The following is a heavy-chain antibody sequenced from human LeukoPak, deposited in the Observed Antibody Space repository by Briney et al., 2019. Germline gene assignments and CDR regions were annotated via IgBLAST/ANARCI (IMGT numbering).Heavy chain of an antibody. CDR2: IYYSGST. CDR3: ARDSADIAVAGSFDY. J-gene: IGHJ4*02. CDR1: GGSISSSGYY. D-gene: IGHD6-19*01. Sequence: PSETLSLTCTVSGGSISSSGYYWGWIRQPPGEGLEWIGSIYYSGSTYYYPSLKSRVTISVDTSKNQFSLKLSSVTAADTAVYYCARDSADIAVAGSFDYWGQGTLVTVSS. V-gene: IGHV4-39*07.